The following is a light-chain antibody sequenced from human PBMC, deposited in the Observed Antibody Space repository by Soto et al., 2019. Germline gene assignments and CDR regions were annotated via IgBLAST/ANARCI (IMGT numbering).Light chain of an antibody. Sequence: NVLTQSPGTLSLSPGQRATLSCRASQSLSGNYLAWYQQKPGQAPRVLIYRASIRATGISDRFSGSGSGTDFTLTISILEPEDFAVYYCQQYGSSPITVGQGTRLEIK. J-gene: IGKJ5*01. V-gene: IGKV3-20*01. CDR3: QQYGSSPIT. CDR2: RAS. CDR1: QSLSGNY.